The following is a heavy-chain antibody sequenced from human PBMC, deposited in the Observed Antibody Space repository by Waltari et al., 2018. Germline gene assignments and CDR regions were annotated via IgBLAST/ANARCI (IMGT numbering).Heavy chain of an antibody. CDR2: IIPMLGLG. CDR3: ARGDGNNHGYGSY. Sequence: QVQLVQSGAEVKKPGSSVTVSCKASGGTLSKYAIPWVRQAPGQGLEWMGRIIPMLGLGNYAQKFQGRVTITADDSTRTAYMELRGLTSDDTAVYYCARGDGNNHGYGSYWGQGTLVTVSS. V-gene: IGHV1-69*04. J-gene: IGHJ4*02. CDR1: GGTLSKYA. D-gene: IGHD5-18*01.